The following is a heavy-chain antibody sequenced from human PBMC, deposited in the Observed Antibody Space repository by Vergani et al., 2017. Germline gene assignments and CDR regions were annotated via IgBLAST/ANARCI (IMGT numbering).Heavy chain of an antibody. CDR1: GYTFTSYA. J-gene: IGHJ5*02. Sequence: QVQLVQSGAEVKKPGASVKVSCKASGYTFTSYAMHWVRQAPGQRLEWMGWINAGNGNTKYSQKFQGRVTITRDTSASTAYMELSSLRSEDTAVYYCARDLDDILTCYSNGFDPWGQGTLVTVSS. D-gene: IGHD3-9*01. CDR2: INAGNGNT. CDR3: ARDLDDILTCYSNGFDP. V-gene: IGHV1-3*01.